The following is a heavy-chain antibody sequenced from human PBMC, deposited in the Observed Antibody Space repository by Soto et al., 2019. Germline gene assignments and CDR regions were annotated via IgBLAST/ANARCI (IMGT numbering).Heavy chain of an antibody. J-gene: IGHJ4*02. Sequence: PSETLSLTCAVYGGSFSCYYWSWIRQPPGKGLEWIGYIYYSGSTYYNPSLKSRVTISVDTSKNQSFLKLSSVSAADTAVYYWARVSCYDPTWYFDYWGQGTLVTVSS. V-gene: IGHV4-30-4*08. CDR3: ARVSCYDPTWYFDY. D-gene: IGHD5-12*01. CDR1: GGSFSCYY. CDR2: IYYSGST.